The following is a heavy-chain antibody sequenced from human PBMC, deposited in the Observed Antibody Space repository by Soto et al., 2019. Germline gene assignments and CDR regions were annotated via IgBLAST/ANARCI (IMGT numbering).Heavy chain of an antibody. CDR2: INPATGAA. Sequence: QLHLVQSGAVVKKPGASVTVSCSASGYPVTAYYMHWVRQAPGRGLEWMGGINPATGAATYTQTFQGRVTMPRDTSTSTVFTELGGLTSEDTAVFYCARGGGVGVAGSAAFDMWGQGNLVTVSS. CDR1: GYPVTAYY. V-gene: IGHV1-2*02. D-gene: IGHD3-3*01. J-gene: IGHJ3*02. CDR3: ARGGGVGVAGSAAFDM.